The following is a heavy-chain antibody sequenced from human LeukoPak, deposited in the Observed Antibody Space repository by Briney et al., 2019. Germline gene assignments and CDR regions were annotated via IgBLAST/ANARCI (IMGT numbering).Heavy chain of an antibody. Sequence: SETLSLSCAVSGASTSHFYWNWIRQPPGKGLEWIGYMHNSGSSKHSPSLKSRITISIDTSKNQFSLQLTSVTAADTAMYFCARSAEWLRNAFDIWGQGTMVSVSS. CDR2: MHNSGSS. D-gene: IGHD5-12*01. J-gene: IGHJ3*02. V-gene: IGHV4-59*01. CDR1: GASTSHFY. CDR3: ARSAEWLRNAFDI.